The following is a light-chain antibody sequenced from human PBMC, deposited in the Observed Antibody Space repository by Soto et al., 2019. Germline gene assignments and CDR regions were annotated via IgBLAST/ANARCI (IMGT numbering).Light chain of an antibody. Sequence: DIQMTQSPSTLSASVGDRVTITCRASQSISSWLAWYQQKPGEAPKLLIYKASSLESGVPSRFSGSGSATEFALTISSLQPDDFATYDCQQYNSLWTFGQGTKVEMK. CDR1: QSISSW. V-gene: IGKV1-5*03. J-gene: IGKJ1*01. CDR2: KAS. CDR3: QQYNSLWT.